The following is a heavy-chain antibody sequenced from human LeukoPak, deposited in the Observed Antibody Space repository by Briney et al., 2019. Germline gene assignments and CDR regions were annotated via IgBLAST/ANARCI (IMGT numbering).Heavy chain of an antibody. CDR2: ISGSGGST. D-gene: IGHD2-15*01. Sequence: PGGSLRLSCAASGFTFSSYAMSWVRQAPGKGLEWVSAISGSGGSTYYADSVKGRFTISRDNSKNTLYLQMNSLRAEDTAVYYCAKDLWRSVAATEIFDYWGQGTLVTVSS. V-gene: IGHV3-23*01. CDR3: AKDLWRSVAATEIFDY. CDR1: GFTFSSYA. J-gene: IGHJ4*02.